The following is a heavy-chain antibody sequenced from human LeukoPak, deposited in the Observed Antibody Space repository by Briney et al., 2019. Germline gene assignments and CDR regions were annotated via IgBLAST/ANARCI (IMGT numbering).Heavy chain of an antibody. Sequence: GGSLRLSCAASGFTFDDYGMSWIRQAPGKGLEWVSYISSSGRTIYYADSVKGRFTISRDNAKTSLYLHMNSLRAEDTAVYYCARADCSSTNCYEFDYWGQGTLVTVSS. D-gene: IGHD2-2*01. J-gene: IGHJ4*02. CDR2: ISSSGRTI. V-gene: IGHV3-11*04. CDR1: GFTFDDYG. CDR3: ARADCSSTNCYEFDY.